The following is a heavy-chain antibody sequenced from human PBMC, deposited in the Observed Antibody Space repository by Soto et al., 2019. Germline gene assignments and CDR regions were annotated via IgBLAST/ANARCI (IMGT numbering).Heavy chain of an antibody. CDR3: ARGIAVAGTVDY. CDR2: MNPNSGNT. Sequence: ASVTVSCKASGYTFTSYDINWVRQATGQGLERMGGMNPNSGNTGYAQKFQGRVTMTRNTSISTAYMELSSLRSEDTAVYYCARGIAVAGTVDYWGQGTLVTVSS. J-gene: IGHJ4*02. CDR1: GYTFTSYD. V-gene: IGHV1-8*02. D-gene: IGHD6-19*01.